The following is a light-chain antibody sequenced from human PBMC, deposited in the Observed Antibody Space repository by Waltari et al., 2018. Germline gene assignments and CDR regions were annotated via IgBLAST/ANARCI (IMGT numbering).Light chain of an antibody. Sequence: SSELTQPPSVSVSPGRTARITCSGDALPKQYAYWYQQKPGQAPLLVMYKDTERPSGIPERFSGSNSGTTVTLTIRGVQPEDEADYYCQSTDSIGTYFFGNGTRVSVL. V-gene: IGLV3-25*03. CDR2: KDT. CDR3: QSTDSIGTYF. J-gene: IGLJ1*01. CDR1: ALPKQY.